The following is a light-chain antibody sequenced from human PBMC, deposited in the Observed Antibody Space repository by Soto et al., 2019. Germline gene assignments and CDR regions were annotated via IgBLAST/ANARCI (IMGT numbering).Light chain of an antibody. Sequence: DIQMTQSPSTLSASVGGRVTITCRASQSINNWLAWYQQKPGKAPKLLIYDASNLESGVPSRFSGSGSGTEFTLTISSLQPDDFATYYCQHYNTYWTFGQGTKVDIK. V-gene: IGKV1-5*01. CDR3: QHYNTYWT. CDR1: QSINNW. CDR2: DAS. J-gene: IGKJ1*01.